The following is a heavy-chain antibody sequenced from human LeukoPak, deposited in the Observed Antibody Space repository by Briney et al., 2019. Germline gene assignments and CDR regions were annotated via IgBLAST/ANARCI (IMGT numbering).Heavy chain of an antibody. D-gene: IGHD3-22*01. J-gene: IGHJ2*01. CDR2: IYYSGST. Sequence: PSETLSLTCTVSGGSISSYYWSWIRQPPAKGLEWIGYIYYSGSTNYNPSLKSRVTISVDTPKNQFSLKLSSVTAADTAVYYCARGAYYYDSSGYYYGRYFDLWGRGTLVTVSS. CDR3: ARGAYYYDSSGYYYGRYFDL. V-gene: IGHV4-59*01. CDR1: GGSISSYY.